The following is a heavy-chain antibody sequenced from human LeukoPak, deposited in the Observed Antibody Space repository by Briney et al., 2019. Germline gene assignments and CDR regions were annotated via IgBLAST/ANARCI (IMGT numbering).Heavy chain of an antibody. CDR1: GGSVSSGSYY. V-gene: IGHV4-61*01. J-gene: IGHJ4*02. D-gene: IGHD5-18*01. CDR3: ARHVEEDTAMVPFDY. Sequence: SETLSLTCTVSGGSVSSGSYYWSWIRQPPGKGLEWIGYIYYSGSTNYNPSLKSRVTISVDTSKNQFSLKLSSVTAADTAVYYCARHVEEDTAMVPFDYWGQGTLVTVSS. CDR2: IYYSGST.